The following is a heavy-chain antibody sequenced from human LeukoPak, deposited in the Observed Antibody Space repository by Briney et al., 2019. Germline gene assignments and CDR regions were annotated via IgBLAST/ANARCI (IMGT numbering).Heavy chain of an antibody. J-gene: IGHJ4*02. CDR1: GFTFRNCA. D-gene: IGHD3-10*01. CDR2: ISGTGYNT. V-gene: IGHV3-23*01. CDR3: AKHVSGSLFYFDY. Sequence: GGSLRLSCAASGFTFRNCAMSWVRQAPGKGLEWVSGISGTGYNTYYADSVKGRFTISRDNSKNTLYLQMNSLGAEDTAVYYCAKHVSGSLFYFDYWGQRTLVAVSS.